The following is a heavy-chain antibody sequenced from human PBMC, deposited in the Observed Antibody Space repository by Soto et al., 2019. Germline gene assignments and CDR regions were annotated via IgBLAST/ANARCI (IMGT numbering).Heavy chain of an antibody. Sequence: PSETLSLTCTVSGGSISSGCYYWSWIRQHPGKGLEWIGYIYYSGSTYYNPSLKSRVTISVDTSKNQFSLKLSSVTAADTAVYYCARGTSDIVVVPAAIREVMCAFDIWGQGTMVTVSS. D-gene: IGHD2-2*01. J-gene: IGHJ3*02. CDR3: ARGTSDIVVVPAAIREVMCAFDI. CDR2: IYYSGST. V-gene: IGHV4-31*03. CDR1: GGSISSGCYY.